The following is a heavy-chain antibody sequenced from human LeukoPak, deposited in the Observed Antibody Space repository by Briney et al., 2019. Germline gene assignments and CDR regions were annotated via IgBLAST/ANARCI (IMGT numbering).Heavy chain of an antibody. D-gene: IGHD6-19*01. CDR3: ARGSSGWFDDNWFDP. V-gene: IGHV3-48*01. Sequence: GGSLRLSCAASGFTFSTYSINWVRQAPGKGLEWVSYISSDSSTIYYADSLKGRFTIPRDNSKNTLYLQMNSLRAEDTAVYYCARGSSGWFDDNWFDPWGQGTLLTVSS. CDR1: GFTFSTYS. CDR2: ISSDSSTI. J-gene: IGHJ5*02.